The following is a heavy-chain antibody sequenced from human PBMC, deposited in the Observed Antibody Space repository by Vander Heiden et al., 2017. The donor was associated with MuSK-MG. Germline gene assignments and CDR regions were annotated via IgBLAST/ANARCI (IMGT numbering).Heavy chain of an antibody. Sequence: EVQLLESGGGLVQPGGSLRLSCAASGFTFSNYVMSWVRQAPGKGLEWVSSIRGGGGNIYYADSVKGRFTISRDNSKNTVYLQMNSLRAEDTAIYYCAKGGYSGYDWIRMDVWGKGTTVTVSS. CDR2: IRGGGGNI. CDR3: AKGGYSGYDWIRMDV. D-gene: IGHD5-12*01. J-gene: IGHJ6*04. CDR1: GFTFSNYV. V-gene: IGHV3-23*01.